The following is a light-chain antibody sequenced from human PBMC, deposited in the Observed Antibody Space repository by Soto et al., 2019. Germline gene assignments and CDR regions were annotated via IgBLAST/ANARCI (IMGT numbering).Light chain of an antibody. Sequence: EIVLTQSPATLPLSPGERATLSCRASQSVSSYLAWYQQKPGQAPRLLIYDASNRATGIPARFSGSGSGTDFTLTISSLEPEDFAVYYCQQRSNWLFTFGGGTKVDIK. CDR2: DAS. CDR3: QQRSNWLFT. J-gene: IGKJ4*01. CDR1: QSVSSY. V-gene: IGKV3-11*01.